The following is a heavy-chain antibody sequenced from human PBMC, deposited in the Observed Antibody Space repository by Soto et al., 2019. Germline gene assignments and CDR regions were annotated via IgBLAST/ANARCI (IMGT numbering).Heavy chain of an antibody. J-gene: IGHJ4*02. V-gene: IGHV1-18*01. CDR1: NFAFTSYG. CDR2: ISDYNGNR. Sequence: QIQLVQSGAEVKKPGASVKVSCKTSNFAFTSYGITWVRQAPGQGLEWMGWISDYNGNRTYAQKFQGRVTMTTDTSTNTVYLEVRSLRSDDTAVYYCARDYIMTTERLPAYWGQGTLVTVSS. D-gene: IGHD1-1*01. CDR3: ARDYIMTTERLPAY.